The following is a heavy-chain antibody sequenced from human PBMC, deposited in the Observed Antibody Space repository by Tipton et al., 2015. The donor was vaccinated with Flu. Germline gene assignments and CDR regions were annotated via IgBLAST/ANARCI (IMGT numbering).Heavy chain of an antibody. V-gene: IGHV3-11*01. Sequence: SLRLSCAASGFTFSDYYMSWIRQAPGKGLEWVSYISSSGSTIYYADSVKGRFTISRDNAKNSLYLQMNSLRAEDTAVYYCASTELRVGYYYYGMDVWGQGTTVTVSS. CDR1: GFTFSDYY. D-gene: IGHD1-26*01. J-gene: IGHJ6*02. CDR2: ISSSGSTI. CDR3: ASTELRVGYYYYGMDV.